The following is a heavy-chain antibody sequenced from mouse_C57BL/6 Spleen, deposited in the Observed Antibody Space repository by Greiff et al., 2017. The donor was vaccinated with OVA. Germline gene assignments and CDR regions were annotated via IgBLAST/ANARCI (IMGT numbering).Heavy chain of an antibody. Sequence: EVKLVESGEGLVKPGGSLKLSCAASGFTFSSYAMSWVRQTPEKRLEWVAYISSGGDYIYYADTVKGRFTISRDNARNTLYLQMSSLKSEDTAMYYCTKGDYDLYYFDYWGQGTTLTVSS. V-gene: IGHV5-9-1*02. CDR2: ISSGGDYI. D-gene: IGHD2-4*01. J-gene: IGHJ2*01. CDR3: TKGDYDLYYFDY. CDR1: GFTFSSYA.